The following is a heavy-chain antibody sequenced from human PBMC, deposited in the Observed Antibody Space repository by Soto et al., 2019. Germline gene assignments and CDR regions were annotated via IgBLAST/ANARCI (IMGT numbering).Heavy chain of an antibody. CDR3: ARVVVVAASNWFDP. D-gene: IGHD2-15*01. V-gene: IGHV4-4*07. CDR1: GGSFSSYY. J-gene: IGHJ5*02. Sequence: SEILSLTCTVSGGSFSSYYWSWIRQPAGKGLEWIGRIYTSGSTNYNPSLKSRVTMSVDTSKNQFSLKLSSVTAADTAVYYCARVVVVAASNWFDPWGQGTLVTVS. CDR2: IYTSGST.